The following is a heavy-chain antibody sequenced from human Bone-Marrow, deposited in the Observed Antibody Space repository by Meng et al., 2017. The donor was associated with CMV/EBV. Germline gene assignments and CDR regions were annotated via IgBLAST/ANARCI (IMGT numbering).Heavy chain of an antibody. D-gene: IGHD2-2*01. Sequence: QVQLVQSGAEVKKPGASVKVSCKASGYTFTSYAMHWVRQAPGQRLEWMGWINAGNGNTKYSQKFQGRVTITRDTSASTAYMELSSLRSEDTAVYYCATAGLIVPALGFWGQGTLVTFSS. CDR2: INAGNGNT. CDR1: GYTFTSYA. V-gene: IGHV1-3*01. J-gene: IGHJ4*02. CDR3: ATAGLIVPALGF.